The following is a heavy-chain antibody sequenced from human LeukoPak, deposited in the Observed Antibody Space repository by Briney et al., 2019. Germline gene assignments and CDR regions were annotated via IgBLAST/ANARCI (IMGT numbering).Heavy chain of an antibody. CDR1: GGSISSYY. Sequence: PSETLSLTCTVSGGSISSYYWSWIRQPPGKGLEWIGYIYYSGSAKYNPSLASRVTISVDTSKKQFSLNLRSVTAADTAVYYCARHITYGSASYRGNDYWGQGTLVTVSS. D-gene: IGHD3-10*01. CDR2: IYYSGSA. CDR3: ARHITYGSASYRGNDY. J-gene: IGHJ4*02. V-gene: IGHV4-59*08.